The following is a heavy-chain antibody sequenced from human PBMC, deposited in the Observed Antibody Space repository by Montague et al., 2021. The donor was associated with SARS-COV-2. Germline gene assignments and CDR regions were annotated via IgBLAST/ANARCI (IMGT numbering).Heavy chain of an antibody. CDR2: TYYRSMWKS. Sequence: CAISGDSVSSNSATWNWIRQSPSRGLEWLGRTYYRSMWKSDYARXXKSRIAINPDTSKNQFSLQLSSVTPEDTALYYCVRGIEAAGSYDYWSQGTLVTVSS. CDR3: VRGIEAAGSYDY. J-gene: IGHJ4*02. D-gene: IGHD6-13*01. V-gene: IGHV6-1*01. CDR1: GDSVSSNSAT.